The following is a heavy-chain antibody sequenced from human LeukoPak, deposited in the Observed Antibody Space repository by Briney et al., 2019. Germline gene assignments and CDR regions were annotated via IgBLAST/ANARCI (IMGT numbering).Heavy chain of an antibody. J-gene: IGHJ4*02. D-gene: IGHD6-13*01. CDR3: ARDAPPIAAAGLNY. CDR2: ISSSGSYI. V-gene: IGHV3-21*01. Sequence: GVLRLSCAASAFTFSSYSMNWVRQAPGKGLEWVSSISSSGSYIYYADSVKGRFTISRDNAKNTLYLQMNSLRAEDTAVYYCARDAPPIAAAGLNYWGQGTLVTVSS. CDR1: AFTFSSYS.